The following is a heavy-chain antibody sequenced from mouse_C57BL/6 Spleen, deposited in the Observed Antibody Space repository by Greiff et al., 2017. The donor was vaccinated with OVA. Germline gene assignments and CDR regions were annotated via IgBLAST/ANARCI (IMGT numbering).Heavy chain of an antibody. Sequence: VQLQQSGPELVKPGASVKISCKASGYSFTGYYMNWVKQSPEKSLEWIGEINPSTGGTTYNQKFKAKATLTVDKSSSTAYMQLKSLTSEDSAVYYCARPFYDPAWFAYWGQGTLVTVSA. CDR3: ARPFYDPAWFAY. CDR2: INPSTGGT. J-gene: IGHJ3*01. CDR1: GYSFTGYY. D-gene: IGHD2-3*01. V-gene: IGHV1-42*01.